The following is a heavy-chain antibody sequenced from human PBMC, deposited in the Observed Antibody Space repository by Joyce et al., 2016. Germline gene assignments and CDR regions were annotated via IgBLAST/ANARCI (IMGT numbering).Heavy chain of an antibody. D-gene: IGHD1/OR15-1a*01. CDR1: RDTFNKYG. CDR3: TRDETTSLAPYYYYGMDV. Sequence: QEQLVQSGAEMKKPGTSVKVSCKASRDTFNKYGISWVRQAPGEGIEWMGSIIPVFGSTNYAEKFQDRVTISADKSTSTAYMELSGLRAEDTAVYYCTRDETTSLAPYYYYGMDVWGQGTMVLVS. V-gene: IGHV1-69*06. J-gene: IGHJ6*02. CDR2: IIPVFGST.